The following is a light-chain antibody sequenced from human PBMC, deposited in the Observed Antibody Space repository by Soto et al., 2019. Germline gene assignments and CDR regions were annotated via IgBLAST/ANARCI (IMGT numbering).Light chain of an antibody. CDR2: EVN. Sequence: QSVLTQPASVSGSPEQSITISCTGTSSDVGAYNYVSWYRQRPGKAPQLMIYEVNSRPSGVSNRFSGSKSGNTASLTISGLQAEDEADYYCSSYTSVSTLVFGTGTKLTVL. CDR1: SSDVGAYNY. CDR3: SSYTSVSTLV. J-gene: IGLJ1*01. V-gene: IGLV2-14*01.